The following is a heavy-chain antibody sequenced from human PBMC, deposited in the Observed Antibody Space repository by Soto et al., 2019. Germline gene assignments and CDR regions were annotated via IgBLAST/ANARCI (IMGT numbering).Heavy chain of an antibody. D-gene: IGHD3-3*01. J-gene: IGHJ4*02. Sequence: GGSLRLSCAASGFIFSDYAMTWFRQTPGKGLEWVSAITSSGSSTYFADSLKGRITISRDNSKNTLSLQMDSLRAEDTAVYYCARDSNDFWSGYYDYWGQGTLVTVSS. CDR3: ARDSNDFWSGYYDY. CDR2: ITSSGSST. V-gene: IGHV3-23*01. CDR1: GFIFSDYA.